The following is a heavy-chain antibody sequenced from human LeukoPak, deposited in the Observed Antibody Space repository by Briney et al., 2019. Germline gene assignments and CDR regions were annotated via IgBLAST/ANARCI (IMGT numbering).Heavy chain of an antibody. Sequence: PSETLSLTCAVYGGSFSGYYWSWIRQPPGKGLEWIEEINHSGSTNYNPSLKSRVTISVDTSKNQFSLKLSSVTAADTAVYYCARGNGYASPWGQGTLVTVSS. J-gene: IGHJ5*02. CDR3: ARGNGYASP. CDR2: INHSGST. D-gene: IGHD3-16*01. CDR1: GGSFSGYY. V-gene: IGHV4-34*01.